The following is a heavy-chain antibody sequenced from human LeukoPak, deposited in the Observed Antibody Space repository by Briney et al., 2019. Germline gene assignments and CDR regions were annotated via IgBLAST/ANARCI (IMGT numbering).Heavy chain of an antibody. CDR3: TTELDIRPNHY. CDR1: GFTFNNYG. J-gene: IGHJ4*02. D-gene: IGHD3-22*01. Sequence: GGSLRLSCAASGFTFNNYGMHWVRQAPGKGLEWLAFIRYDGSNTYYADSVKGRFTVSRDDSKNTLYLQMNSLKSEDTAVYYCTTELDIRPNHYWGQGTLVTVSS. CDR2: IRYDGSNT. V-gene: IGHV3-30*02.